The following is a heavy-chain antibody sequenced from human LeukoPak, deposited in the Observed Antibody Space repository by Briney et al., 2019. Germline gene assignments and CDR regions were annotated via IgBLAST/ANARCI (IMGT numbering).Heavy chain of an antibody. CDR2: IYYSGST. V-gene: IGHV4-39*07. J-gene: IGHJ6*02. D-gene: IGHD3-10*01. Sequence: SETLSLTCTVSGGSISSSSYYWGWIRQPPGKGLEWIGSIYYSGSTYYNPSLKNRVTISVDTSKNQFSLKLSSVTAADTAVYYCARHTYYYDARSSYPYYYGMDVWGQGTTVTVSS. CDR1: GGSISSSSYY. CDR3: ARHTYYYDARSSYPYYYGMDV.